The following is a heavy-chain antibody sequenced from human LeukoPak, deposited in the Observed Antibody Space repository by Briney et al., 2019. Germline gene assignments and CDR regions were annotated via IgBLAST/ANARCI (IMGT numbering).Heavy chain of an antibody. J-gene: IGHJ2*01. D-gene: IGHD6-19*01. CDR3: AREGQWLPWYFDL. CDR1: GGSISSGDYY. Sequence: SETLSLTCTVSGGSISSGDYYWSWIRQPPGKGLEWIGYIYYSGSTYYNPSLKSRVTISVDTSKNQFSLKLSSVTAADTAVYYCAREGQWLPWYFDLWGRGTLVTVSS. V-gene: IGHV4-30-4*01. CDR2: IYYSGST.